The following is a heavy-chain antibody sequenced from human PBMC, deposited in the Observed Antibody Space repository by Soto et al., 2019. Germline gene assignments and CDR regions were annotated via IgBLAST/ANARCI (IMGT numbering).Heavy chain of an antibody. CDR3: ARERHDYYDSSGYLEY. CDR1: GGSISSGGYY. CDR2: IYYSGST. V-gene: IGHV4-31*03. D-gene: IGHD3-22*01. J-gene: IGHJ4*02. Sequence: SETLSLTCTVSGGSISSGGYYWSWIRQHPGKGLEWIGYIYYSGSTYYSPSLKSRVTISVDTSKNQFSLKLSSVTAADTAVYYCARERHDYYDSSGYLEYWGQGTLVTVSS.